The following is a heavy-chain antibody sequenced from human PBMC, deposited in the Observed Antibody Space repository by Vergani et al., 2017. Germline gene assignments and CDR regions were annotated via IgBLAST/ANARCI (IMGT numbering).Heavy chain of an antibody. Sequence: EVHLLESGGGQVEAGGSLRLSCVASGFTFSNSAMSWVRQTSGKGLEWVSAISGHGDRTYYADSVKGRFTISRDNSKNTVYLQMNSLRAEDTAVYYCVSIPYFDWLFYFDYWGQGTLVTVSS. J-gene: IGHJ4*02. CDR3: VSIPYFDWLFYFDY. D-gene: IGHD3-9*01. CDR1: GFTFSNSA. CDR2: ISGHGDRT. V-gene: IGHV3-23*01.